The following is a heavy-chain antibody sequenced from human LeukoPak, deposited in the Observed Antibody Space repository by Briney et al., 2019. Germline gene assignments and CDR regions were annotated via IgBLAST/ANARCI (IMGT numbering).Heavy chain of an antibody. CDR2: ISGSGGST. D-gene: IGHD6-19*01. J-gene: IGHJ4*02. V-gene: IGHV3-23*01. CDR1: GFTFSTYW. CDR3: AKGLTSGWYVSFDY. Sequence: GGSLRLSCAASGFTFSTYWMTWVRQAPGKGLEWVSAISGSGGSTYYADSVKGRFTISRDNSKNTLYLQMNSLRAEDTAVYYCAKGLTSGWYVSFDYWGQGTLVTVSS.